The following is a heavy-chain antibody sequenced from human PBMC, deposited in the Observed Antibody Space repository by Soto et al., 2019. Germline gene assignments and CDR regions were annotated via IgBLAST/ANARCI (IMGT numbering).Heavy chain of an antibody. CDR1: GGSISSSSYY. Sequence: QLQLQESGPGLVKPSETLSLTCTVSGGSISSSSYYWGWIRQPPGKGLEWIGSIYYSGSTYYNPSLKSRVTISVDTSKNQFSLKLSSVTAADTAVYYCARPRILTGYADYWGQGTLVTVSS. J-gene: IGHJ4*02. CDR2: IYYSGST. CDR3: ARPRILTGYADY. V-gene: IGHV4-39*01. D-gene: IGHD3-9*01.